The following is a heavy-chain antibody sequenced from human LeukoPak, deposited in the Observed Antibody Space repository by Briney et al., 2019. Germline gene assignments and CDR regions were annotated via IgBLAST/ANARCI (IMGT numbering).Heavy chain of an antibody. J-gene: IGHJ3*02. Sequence: SQTLSLTCTVSGVSISSGGYYWSWIRQPPGKGLEWIGYIYHSGSTYYNPSLKSRVTISVDRSKNQFSLNLSSVTAADTAVYYCARGTTFDIWGQGTMVTVSS. V-gene: IGHV4-30-2*01. CDR1: GVSISSGGYY. CDR2: IYHSGST. D-gene: IGHD1-1*01. CDR3: ARGTTFDI.